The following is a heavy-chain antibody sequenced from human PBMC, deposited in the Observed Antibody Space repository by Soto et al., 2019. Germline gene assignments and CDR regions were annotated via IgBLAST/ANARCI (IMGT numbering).Heavy chain of an antibody. CDR3: ARGYCTSTICDPWFDP. D-gene: IGHD2-2*01. V-gene: IGHV5-51*01. J-gene: IGHJ5*02. Sequence: GESLKISCQGSGYAFTTYWIAWVRQMPGKGLEWIGIIYPGDSDTRYSPSFGGQVTISADKSITTPFLQWSSLKASDTAMCYCARGYCTSTICDPWFDPWGDGTLVTVSS. CDR1: GYAFTTYW. CDR2: IYPGDSDT.